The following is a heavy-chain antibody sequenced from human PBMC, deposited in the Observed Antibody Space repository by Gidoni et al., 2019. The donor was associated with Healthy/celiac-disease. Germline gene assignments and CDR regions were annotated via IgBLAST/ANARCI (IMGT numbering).Heavy chain of an antibody. Sequence: QVQLVESGGGVVQPGRSLRLSCAASGFTFSSYAMHWVRQAPGKGLEWVAVISHDGSNKYYADSVKGLFTISRDNSKNTLYLQMNSLRAEDTAVYYCARGGYYDILTGYYTKEPYYFDYWGQGTLVTVSS. CDR2: ISHDGSNK. CDR1: GFTFSSYA. CDR3: ARGGYYDILTGYYTKEPYYFDY. V-gene: IGHV3-30-3*01. D-gene: IGHD3-9*01. J-gene: IGHJ4*02.